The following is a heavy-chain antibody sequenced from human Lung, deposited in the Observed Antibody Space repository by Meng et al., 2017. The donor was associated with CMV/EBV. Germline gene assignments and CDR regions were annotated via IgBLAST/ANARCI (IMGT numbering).Heavy chain of an antibody. Sequence: KDSGYIFNDYGIIWVRQAPGQGLEWLGWINTNTGNPTYVQAFAGRFVFSFDSSVSTAYLQISSLKADDTAVYYCARLYYDTSGFPDYWGQGTLVTVSS. CDR3: ARLYYDTSGFPDY. V-gene: IGHV7-4-1*02. CDR2: INTNTGNP. CDR1: GYIFNDYG. J-gene: IGHJ4*02. D-gene: IGHD3-22*01.